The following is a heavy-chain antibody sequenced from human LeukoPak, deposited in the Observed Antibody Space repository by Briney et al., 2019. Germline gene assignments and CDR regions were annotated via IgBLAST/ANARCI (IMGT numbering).Heavy chain of an antibody. V-gene: IGHV4-38-2*02. D-gene: IGHD3-22*01. CDR3: ASLHYYDSSGYSHYFDY. J-gene: IGHJ4*02. Sequence: PSETLSLTCTVSGYSINGGYYWGWIRQPPGKGLEWIGIIYHSGTTYSNPSLKSRVTISVDTSKNQFSLKLSSVTAADTAVYYCASLHYYDSSGYSHYFDYWGQGTLVTVSS. CDR1: GYSINGGYY. CDR2: IYHSGTT.